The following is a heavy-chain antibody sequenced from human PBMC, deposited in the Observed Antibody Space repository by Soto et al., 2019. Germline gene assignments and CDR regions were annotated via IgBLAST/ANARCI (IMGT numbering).Heavy chain of an antibody. CDR1: GASISSSF. V-gene: IGHV4-59*01. CDR2: VYESGNT. J-gene: IGHJ4*02. D-gene: IGHD3-22*01. Sequence: QVRLQESGPEMVKPSETLSLTCTVSGASISSSFWSWIRQPPGKGLEWIGYVYESGNTNYNPSLKSRVTISVDTSKDQFSRKLSSVTTADTAVYYCARGGSGYLPLQHWGQGTLVTVSS. CDR3: ARGGSGYLPLQH.